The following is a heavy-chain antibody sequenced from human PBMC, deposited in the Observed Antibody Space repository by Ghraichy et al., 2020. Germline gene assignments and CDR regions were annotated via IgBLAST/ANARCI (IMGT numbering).Heavy chain of an antibody. V-gene: IGHV2-5*01. CDR3: AHKVVGSGWYFRGGYYFDY. D-gene: IGHD6-19*01. J-gene: IGHJ4*02. Sequence: SGPTLVKPTQTLTLTCTFSGFSLSTSGVGVGWIRQPPGKALEWLALIYWNDDKRYSPSLKSRLTITKDTSKNQVVLTMTNMDPVDTATYYCAHKVVGSGWYFRGGYYFDYWGQGTLVTVSS. CDR1: GFSLSTSGVG. CDR2: IYWNDDK.